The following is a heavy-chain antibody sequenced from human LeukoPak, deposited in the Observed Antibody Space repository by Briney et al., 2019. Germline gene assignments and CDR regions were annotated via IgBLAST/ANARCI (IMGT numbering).Heavy chain of an antibody. CDR1: GGSISSYY. Sequence: PSETLSLTCTVSGGSISSYYWSWIRQPPGKGLEWIGYIYYSGSTNYNPSLKSRVTISVDTSKNQFSLKLSSVTAADTAVYYCARVDRVGATFDYWGQGTLVTVSS. CDR2: IYYSGST. J-gene: IGHJ4*02. D-gene: IGHD1-26*01. CDR3: ARVDRVGATFDY. V-gene: IGHV4-59*01.